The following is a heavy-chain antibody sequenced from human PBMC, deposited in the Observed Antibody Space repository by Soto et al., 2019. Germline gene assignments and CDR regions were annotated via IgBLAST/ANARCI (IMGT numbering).Heavy chain of an antibody. J-gene: IGHJ1*01. Sequence: QVQLQESGPGLVKPSETLSLTCTVSGDSVSSDSHYWSWIRQPPGRGLEWIGDISYVGNTNYNLSLKSRVTISIDTSKSRFSLRLISVTAADTAIYYCARIPSRYCSGSGCYYFQHWGQGTLVTVSS. CDR3: ARIPSRYCSGSGCYYFQH. CDR2: ISYVGNT. V-gene: IGHV4-61*01. CDR1: GDSVSSDSHY. D-gene: IGHD2-15*01.